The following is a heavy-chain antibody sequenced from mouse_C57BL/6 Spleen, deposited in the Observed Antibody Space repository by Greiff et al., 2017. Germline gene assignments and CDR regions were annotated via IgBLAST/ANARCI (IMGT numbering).Heavy chain of an antibody. J-gene: IGHJ1*03. CDR3: ARSRNDVGYFAV. CDR1: GFSLTSYG. V-gene: IGHV2-2*01. Sequence: VQLQQSGPGLVQPSQSLSITCTVPGFSLTSYGVHWVRQSPGKGLEWLGVIWSGGSPDYNAAFISRLTISKENSQSQVFVKMNSMKADDTAIYYCARSRNDVGYFAVWGTETTVTVSS. D-gene: IGHD2-1*01. CDR2: IWSGGSP.